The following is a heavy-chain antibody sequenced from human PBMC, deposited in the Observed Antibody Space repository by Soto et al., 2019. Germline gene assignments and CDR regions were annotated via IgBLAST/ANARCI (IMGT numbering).Heavy chain of an antibody. J-gene: IGHJ6*02. CDR1: GGSISSYY. V-gene: IGHV4-59*01. CDR3: ARDPHTIFGGYGMDV. CDR2: IYYSGST. D-gene: IGHD3-3*01. Sequence: QVQLQESGPGLVKPSETLSLTCTVSGGSISSYYWSWIRQPPGKGLEWIGYIYYSGSTNYNPSLKSRVTISVDTSKNQFSLKLSSVTAADTAVYSCARDPHTIFGGYGMDVWGQGTTVTVSS.